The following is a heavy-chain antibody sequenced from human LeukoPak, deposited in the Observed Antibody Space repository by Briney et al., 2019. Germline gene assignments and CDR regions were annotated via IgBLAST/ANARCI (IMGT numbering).Heavy chain of an antibody. CDR3: AREYYYDSSGYHHDAFDI. J-gene: IGHJ3*02. Sequence: SETLSLTCTVSGGSISSGDYYWSWIRQPPGTGLEGIGYIYYSGSTYYNPSLKSRVTISVDTSKNQFSLKLSSVTAADTAVYYCAREYYYDSSGYHHDAFDIWGQGTMVTVSS. V-gene: IGHV4-30-4*01. CDR2: IYYSGST. CDR1: GGSISSGDYY. D-gene: IGHD3-22*01.